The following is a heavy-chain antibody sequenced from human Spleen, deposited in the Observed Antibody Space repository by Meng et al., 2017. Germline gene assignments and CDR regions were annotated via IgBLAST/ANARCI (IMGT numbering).Heavy chain of an antibody. V-gene: IGHV4-34*02. Sequence: QVPLQQWGEGLLKPSETLSLTCGVDGGSVVGYYWNWIRQPPGKGLEWIGEINHRGNTNYNSFLESRVTISVDTSQNSLSLKLSSVTAADSAVYYCARGPTTVAHDFDYWGQGTLVTVSS. CDR3: ARGPTTVAHDFDY. CDR1: GGSVVGYY. D-gene: IGHD4-11*01. CDR2: INHRGNT. J-gene: IGHJ4*02.